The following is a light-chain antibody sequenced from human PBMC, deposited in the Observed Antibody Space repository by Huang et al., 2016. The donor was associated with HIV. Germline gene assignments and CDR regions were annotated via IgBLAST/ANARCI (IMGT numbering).Light chain of an antibody. CDR2: DSF. V-gene: IGKV3-11*01. CDR1: QNINNY. J-gene: IGKJ4*01. CDR3: QQRGAWPLT. Sequence: DIVLTQSPATLSLSPGQRATLSCRASQNINNYLVWYQQKPGQAPRLLIYDSFNRATGIPARFSGSGSGTDFTLTINTLEPEDFAVYYCQQRGAWPLTFGGGTKVENK.